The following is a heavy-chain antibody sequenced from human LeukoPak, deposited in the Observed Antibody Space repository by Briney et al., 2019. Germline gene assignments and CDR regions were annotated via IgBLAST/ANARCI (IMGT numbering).Heavy chain of an antibody. D-gene: IGHD5-12*01. J-gene: IGHJ4*02. V-gene: IGHV1-18*04. CDR3: AAIVATILDY. Sequence: ASVKVSCKASGYTFTGYYMHWVRQAPGQGLEWMGWISAYNGNTNYAQKLQGRVTMTADTSTSTAYMELRSLRSDDTAVYYCAAIVATILDYWGQGTLVTVSS. CDR1: GYTFTGYY. CDR2: ISAYNGNT.